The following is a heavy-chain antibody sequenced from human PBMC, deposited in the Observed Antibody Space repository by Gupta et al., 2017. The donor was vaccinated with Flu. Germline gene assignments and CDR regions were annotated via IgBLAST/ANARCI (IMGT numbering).Heavy chain of an antibody. J-gene: IGHJ2*01. CDR3: AREKGLGPTWYFDL. V-gene: IGHV3-21*01. CDR1: GFTFNRYS. CDR2: ISSSSSYT. D-gene: IGHD3/OR15-3a*01. Sequence: VQLVESGGGLVKPGGSLRLSWAAAGFTFNRYSMNWVRQAPGKGLEWVSSISSSSSYTYYADSVKGRFTISRDNAKNSLYLQVNSRRAEDTAVYYCAREKGLGPTWYFDLWGRGTLVTVSS.